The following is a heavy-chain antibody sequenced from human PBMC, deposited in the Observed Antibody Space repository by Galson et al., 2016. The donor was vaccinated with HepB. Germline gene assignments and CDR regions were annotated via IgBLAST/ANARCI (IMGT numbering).Heavy chain of an antibody. CDR2: IYSNGNT. D-gene: IGHD3-10*02. Sequence: SETLSLTCTVSDVAISDGSSYWTWIRQPPGKGLEWIGYIYSNGNTKYNSSLKSRLTISADMSGNQFSLKLTSVTAADTALYFCSRYGRFDFSTSYYVRAFDVWGPGTMVTVSP. V-gene: IGHV4-61*01. CDR3: SRYGRFDFSTSYYVRAFDV. CDR1: DVAISDGSSY. J-gene: IGHJ3*01.